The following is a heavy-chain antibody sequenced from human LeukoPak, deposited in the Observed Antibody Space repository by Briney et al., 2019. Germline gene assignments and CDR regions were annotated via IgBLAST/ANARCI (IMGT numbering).Heavy chain of an antibody. CDR2: FDPEDGET. CDR3: AKDLKGSSSFEFDP. CDR1: GYTLTELS. V-gene: IGHV1-24*01. Sequence: GASVKVSCKVSGYTLTELSMHWVRQAPGKGLEWMGGFDPEDGETIYAQKFQGRVTMTEDTSTDTAYMELSSLRAEDMALYYCAKDLKGSSSFEFDPWGQGTLVTVSS. J-gene: IGHJ5*02. D-gene: IGHD6-13*01.